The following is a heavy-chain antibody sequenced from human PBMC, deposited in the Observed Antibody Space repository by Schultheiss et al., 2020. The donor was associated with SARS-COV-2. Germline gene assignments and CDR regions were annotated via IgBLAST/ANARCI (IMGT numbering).Heavy chain of an antibody. D-gene: IGHD6-19*01. CDR2: IYHSGST. CDR1: GGSISSGGYS. J-gene: IGHJ6*02. Sequence: SETLSLTCAVSGGSISSGGYSWSWIRQPPGKGLEWIGYIYHSGSTYYNPSLKSRVTISVDTSKNQFSLKLSSVTAADTAVYYCARGEGSSGWYYYYGMDVWGQGTTVTVSS. V-gene: IGHV4-30-2*01. CDR3: ARGEGSSGWYYYYGMDV.